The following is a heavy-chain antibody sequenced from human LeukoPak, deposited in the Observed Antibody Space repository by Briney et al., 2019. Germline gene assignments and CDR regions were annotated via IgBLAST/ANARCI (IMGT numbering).Heavy chain of an antibody. J-gene: IGHJ4*02. CDR2: SIGSGGSA. CDR1: GFTFSTYT. Sequence: GGSLRLSCVASGFTFSTYTMNWIRQAPGKGLEWVSGSIGSGGSAYYAASVKGRFTISRDNSGDTLFLQLNNLRVEDTAIYFCARRGGSSWSSFDYWGQGTLVTVSS. CDR3: ARRGGSSWSSFDY. V-gene: IGHV3-23*01. D-gene: IGHD6-13*01.